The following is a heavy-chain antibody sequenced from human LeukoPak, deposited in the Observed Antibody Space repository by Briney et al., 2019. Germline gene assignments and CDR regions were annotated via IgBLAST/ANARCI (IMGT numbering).Heavy chain of an antibody. CDR2: IYYSGST. Sequence: PSETLSLTCSVSGGSISSNYWSWIRQPPGKGLEWIGYIYYSGSTNYNPSLKSRVTISVDTSKNQFSLKLSSVTAADTAVYYCARLGAYYYYGVDVWGQGTTVTVSS. CDR1: GGSISSNY. V-gene: IGHV4-59*08. J-gene: IGHJ6*02. D-gene: IGHD3-16*01. CDR3: ARLGAYYYYGVDV.